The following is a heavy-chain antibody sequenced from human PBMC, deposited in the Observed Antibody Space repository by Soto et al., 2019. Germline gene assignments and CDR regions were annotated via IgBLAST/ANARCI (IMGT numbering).Heavy chain of an antibody. CDR3: ARDLGYCSRTSCQRGDYYYTMDV. D-gene: IGHD2-2*01. Sequence: GGSLRLSCAASAFTFSSYAMHWVRQAPGKGLEWVAVMSSDGINRFYADSVKGRFTISRDNSKNTLYLQMNSLRADDTAVYYCARDLGYCSRTSCQRGDYYYTMDVWGQGTTVTVSS. V-gene: IGHV3-30-3*01. CDR1: AFTFSSYA. J-gene: IGHJ6*02. CDR2: MSSDGINR.